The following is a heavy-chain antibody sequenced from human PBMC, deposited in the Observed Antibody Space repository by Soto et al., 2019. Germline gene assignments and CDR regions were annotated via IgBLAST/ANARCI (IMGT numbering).Heavy chain of an antibody. D-gene: IGHD6-13*01. CDR3: ARETAAAGTSGMDV. CDR1: GDSASSNSAA. CDR2: TYYRSKWYN. V-gene: IGHV6-1*01. Sequence: SQTLSLTCAISGDSASSNSAALNWIRQSPSRGLEWLGRTYYRSKWYNDYAVSVKSRITINPDTSKNQFSLQLNSVTPEDTAVYYCARETAAAGTSGMDVWGQGTTVTVSS. J-gene: IGHJ6*02.